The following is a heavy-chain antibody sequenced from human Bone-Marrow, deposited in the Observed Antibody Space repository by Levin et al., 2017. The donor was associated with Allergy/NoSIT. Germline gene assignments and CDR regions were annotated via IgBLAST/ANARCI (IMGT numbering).Heavy chain of an antibody. V-gene: IGHV1-69*06. CDR2: IVPILGTP. CDR1: GATFNNYA. CDR3: ARDSVVPSATLGFDP. D-gene: IGHD2-2*01. Sequence: PGGSLRLSCKASGATFNNYAINWVRQAPGQGLEWMGGIVPILGTPSYAQKFQGRLTITADTSTSTAYMELSSLRSEDTALYYCARDSVVPSATLGFDPWGQGSLVTVSS. J-gene: IGHJ5*02.